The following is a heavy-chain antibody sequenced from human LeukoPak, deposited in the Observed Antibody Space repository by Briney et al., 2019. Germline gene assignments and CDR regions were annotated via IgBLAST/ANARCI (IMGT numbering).Heavy chain of an antibody. CDR3: ARGTGWFDS. CDR2: TYNGGNT. CDR1: GASISTHY. V-gene: IGHV4-59*11. Sequence: SETLSLTCTVSGASISTHYWSWIRQPPGRGLEWIGFTYNGGNTNYNPALKKRVSISEDKYKKEFSLKLSSVTAADTAVYYCARGTGWFDSWGQGTLVTVSS. J-gene: IGHJ5*01. D-gene: IGHD1-1*01.